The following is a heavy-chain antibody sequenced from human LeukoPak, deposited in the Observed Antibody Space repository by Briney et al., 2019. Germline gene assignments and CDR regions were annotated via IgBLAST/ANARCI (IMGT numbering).Heavy chain of an antibody. CDR1: GFTFSSYE. D-gene: IGHD3-9*01. CDR3: AKDIAGGLRYLDWMDV. J-gene: IGHJ6*04. V-gene: IGHV3-48*03. Sequence: GGSLRLSCAASGFTFSSYEMNWVRQAPGKGLEWVSYISSSGSTIYYADSVKGRFTISRDNAKNSLYLQMNSLRPEDTALYYCAKDIAGGLRYLDWMDVWGKGTTVTISS. CDR2: ISSSGSTI.